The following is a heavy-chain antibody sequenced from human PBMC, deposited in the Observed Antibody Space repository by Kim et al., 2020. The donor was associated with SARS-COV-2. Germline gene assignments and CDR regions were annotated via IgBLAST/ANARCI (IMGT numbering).Heavy chain of an antibody. J-gene: IGHJ6*02. CDR2: ISSSSSYI. CDR1: GFTFSSYS. V-gene: IGHV3-21*04. D-gene: IGHD3-10*01. CDR3: ARDALFNDYYGSDMDV. Sequence: GGSLRLSCAASGFTFSSYSMNWVRQAPGKGLEWVSSISSSSSYIYYADSVKGRFTISRDNAKNSLYLQMNSLRAEDTAVYYCARDALFNDYYGSDMDVWGQGTTVTVSS.